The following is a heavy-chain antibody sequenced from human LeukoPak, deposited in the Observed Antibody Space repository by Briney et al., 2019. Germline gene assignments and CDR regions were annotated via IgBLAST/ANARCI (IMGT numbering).Heavy chain of an antibody. D-gene: IGHD1-1*01. CDR2: VYYSGST. CDR3: ARAEATTPAWRGRSGMDV. CDR1: GDSMRSYY. Sequence: SETLSLTCSVSGDSMRSYYWNWMRQSPGKGLEWIAYVYYSGSTKYNPSLKSRVTLLVDTSKNQFSLKLTSVTAADTAVYYCARAEATTPAWRGRSGMDVWGRGTTVIVSS. V-gene: IGHV4-59*01. J-gene: IGHJ6*02.